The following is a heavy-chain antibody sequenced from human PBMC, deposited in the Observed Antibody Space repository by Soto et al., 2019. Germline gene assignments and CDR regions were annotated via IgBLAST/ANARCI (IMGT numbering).Heavy chain of an antibody. J-gene: IGHJ4*02. CDR3: AHLGLWWSPLLDYFDY. D-gene: IGHD2-21*01. Sequence: EVQLLESGGGLVQPGGSLRLSCAASGFTFSSYAMSWVRQAPGKGLEWVSAISGSGGSTYYADSVKGRFTISRDNSKNTLYLQMNSLRAEDTAVYYCAHLGLWWSPLLDYFDYWGQGTLVTVSS. CDR1: GFTFSSYA. CDR2: ISGSGGST. V-gene: IGHV3-23*01.